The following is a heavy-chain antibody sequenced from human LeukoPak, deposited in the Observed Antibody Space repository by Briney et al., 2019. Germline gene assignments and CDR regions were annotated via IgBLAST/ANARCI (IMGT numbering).Heavy chain of an antibody. D-gene: IGHD3-16*01. CDR3: ASDRFYFGV. J-gene: IGHJ4*02. Sequence: AGGSLRLSCAASGFTFSSYWMHWVRQAPGKGLEWVANIKLDGTEKYYVDSVKGRFTISRDKAKNSLYLQMNSLRAEDTAVYYCASDRFYFGVWGQGTLVTVSS. V-gene: IGHV3-7*05. CDR2: IKLDGTEK. CDR1: GFTFSSYW.